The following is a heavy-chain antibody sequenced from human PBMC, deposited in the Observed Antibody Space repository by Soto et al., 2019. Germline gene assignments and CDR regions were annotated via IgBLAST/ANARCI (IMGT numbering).Heavy chain of an antibody. D-gene: IGHD2-15*01. Sequence: EVQLVESGGGLVQPGGSLRLSCAASGFTFSSYAMHWVRQAPGKGLEYVSVISSNGGSTYYANSVKGRFTISRDNSKNTLYLQMGSLRAEDMAVYYCARGIFDSYGMDVWGQGTTVTFSS. J-gene: IGHJ6*02. CDR2: ISSNGGST. CDR3: ARGIFDSYGMDV. V-gene: IGHV3-64*01. CDR1: GFTFSSYA.